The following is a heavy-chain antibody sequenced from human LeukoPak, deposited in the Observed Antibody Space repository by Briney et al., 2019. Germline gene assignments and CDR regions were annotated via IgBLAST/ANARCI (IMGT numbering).Heavy chain of an antibody. CDR2: IYYSGST. Sequence: SETLSLTCTVSGGSISSYYWSWIRQPPGKGLEWIGSIYYSGSTYYNPSLKSRVTISVDTSKNQFSLKLSSVTAADTAVYYCARVSSSWEKGWFDPWGQGTLVTVSS. CDR1: GGSISSYY. CDR3: ARVSSSWEKGWFDP. J-gene: IGHJ5*02. V-gene: IGHV4-39*07. D-gene: IGHD6-13*01.